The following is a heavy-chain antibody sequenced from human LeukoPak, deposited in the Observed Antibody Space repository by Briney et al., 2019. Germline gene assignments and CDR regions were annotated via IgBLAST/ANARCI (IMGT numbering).Heavy chain of an antibody. CDR3: GRDVVLGSGSVDY. J-gene: IGHJ4*02. Sequence: PGGSLRLSCAASGFTFTNHWVHWVRQAPGKGLVWVSRIRPDGRETNHAGSVKGRFTISRDNAKNTLYLQMNSLGDEDTAVYYCGRDVVLGSGSVDYWGQGVLVTVSS. CDR1: GFTFTNHW. D-gene: IGHD3-10*01. V-gene: IGHV3-74*01. CDR2: IRPDGRET.